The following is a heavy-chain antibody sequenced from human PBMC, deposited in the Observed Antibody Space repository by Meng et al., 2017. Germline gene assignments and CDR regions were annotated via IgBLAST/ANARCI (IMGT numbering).Heavy chain of an antibody. CDR3: AREIAVAAHYYWYFDL. CDR2: INRSGST. J-gene: IGHJ2*01. D-gene: IGHD6-19*01. Sequence: QVTLQQWGEGLLKPSETLSLTCAVYGGSFSGYYWSWIRQPPGKGLEWIGEINRSGSTNYNPSLKSRVTISVDTSKNQFSLKLNSVTAADTAVYYCAREIAVAAHYYWYFDLWGRGTLVTASS. V-gene: IGHV4-34*02. CDR1: GGSFSGYY.